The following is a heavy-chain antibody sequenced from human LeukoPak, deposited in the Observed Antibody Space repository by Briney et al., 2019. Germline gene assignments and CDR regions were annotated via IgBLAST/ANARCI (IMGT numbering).Heavy chain of an antibody. CDR3: AKAVVRGVIPRGFDY. D-gene: IGHD3-10*01. CDR1: GFTFSSYA. V-gene: IGHV3-23*01. Sequence: PSGGSLRLSCAASGFTFSSYAMSWVRQAPGKGLEWVSAISGSGGSTYYADSVKGRFTISRDNSKNTLYLQMNSPRAEDTAVYYCAKAVVRGVIPRGFDYWGQGTLVTVSS. CDR2: ISGSGGST. J-gene: IGHJ4*02.